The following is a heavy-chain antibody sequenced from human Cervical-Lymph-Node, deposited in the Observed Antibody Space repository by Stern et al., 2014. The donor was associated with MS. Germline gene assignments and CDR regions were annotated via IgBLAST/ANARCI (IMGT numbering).Heavy chain of an antibody. J-gene: IGHJ6*02. CDR1: GFTFDDYA. CDR3: AKDRNRGYSYGYSYGMDV. V-gene: IGHV3-9*01. CDR2: NSWDRGSI. D-gene: IGHD5-18*01. Sequence: EVQLVESGGGLVQPGRSLRRSCAASGFTFDDYAMHWGRQAPGKGLEWVSGNSWDRGSIGYADSVKGRFTISRDNAKNSLYLQMNSLRAEDTALYYCAKDRNRGYSYGYSYGMDVWGQGTTVTVSS.